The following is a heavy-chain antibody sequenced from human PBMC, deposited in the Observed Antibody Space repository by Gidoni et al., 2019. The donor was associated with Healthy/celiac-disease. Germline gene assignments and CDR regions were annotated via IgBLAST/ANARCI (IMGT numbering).Heavy chain of an antibody. Sequence: EVQLVESGGGLVQPGRSLRLSCAASGFTFDDYAMHWVRQAPGKGLEWVSGISWNSGRIGYADSVKGRFTISRDNAKNSLYLQMNSLRAEDTALYYCAKEPYYYGSGSYRAFDIWGQGTMVTVSS. CDR3: AKEPYYYGSGSYRAFDI. D-gene: IGHD3-10*01. CDR2: ISWNSGRI. V-gene: IGHV3-9*01. CDR1: GFTFDDYA. J-gene: IGHJ3*02.